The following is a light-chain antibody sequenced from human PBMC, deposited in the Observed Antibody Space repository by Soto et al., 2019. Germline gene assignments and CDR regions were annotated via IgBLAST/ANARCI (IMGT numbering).Light chain of an antibody. J-gene: IGKJ1*01. CDR2: DTS. Sequence: LSPGERATLSCRASQTVGSYLAWFRQTPGQAPRLLIYDTSIRATGIPARFSGSGSGTDFTLTISSLEAEDFAVYYCQQRSDWPPTFGQGTKVDIK. V-gene: IGKV3-11*01. CDR1: QTVGSY. CDR3: QQRSDWPPT.